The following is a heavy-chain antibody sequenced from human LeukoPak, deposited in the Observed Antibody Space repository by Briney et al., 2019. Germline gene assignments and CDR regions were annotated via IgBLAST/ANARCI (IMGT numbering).Heavy chain of an antibody. J-gene: IGHJ4*02. D-gene: IGHD1-26*01. CDR2: INPTGGST. Sequence: ASVKVSCKASGYTFTSCYMHWVRQAPGQGLEWMGIINPTGGSTSYAQKFQGRVTMTRDTSTSTVYMELSSLRSEDTAVYYCATPGGIVGATVPFDYWGQGTLVTVSS. CDR3: ATPGGIVGATVPFDY. CDR1: GYTFTSCY. V-gene: IGHV1-46*01.